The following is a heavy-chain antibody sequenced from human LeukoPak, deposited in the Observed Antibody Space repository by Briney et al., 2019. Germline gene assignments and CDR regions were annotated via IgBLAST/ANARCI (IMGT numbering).Heavy chain of an antibody. V-gene: IGHV4-59*01. D-gene: IGHD5-12*01. CDR3: ARAPLGIRSGYDGNWFDP. J-gene: IGHJ5*02. CDR1: GGSISSYY. CDR2: IYYSGST. Sequence: SETLSLTCTVSGGSISSYYWSWIRQPPGKGLEWIGYIYYSGSTNYNPSLKSRVTISVDTSKNQFSLKLSSVTAADTAVYYCARAPLGIRSGYDGNWFDPWGQGTLVTVSS.